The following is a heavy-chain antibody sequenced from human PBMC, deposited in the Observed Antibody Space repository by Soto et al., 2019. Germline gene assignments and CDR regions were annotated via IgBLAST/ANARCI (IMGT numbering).Heavy chain of an antibody. CDR1: GGTFSNYA. CDR2: IIPIFGTT. V-gene: IGHV1-69*01. Sequence: QVQLVQSGAEVKKPGSSVKVSCKASGGTFSNYAISWVRQAPGQGLEWMGGIIPIFGTTNYAQKFQGRVTITADESTSTAYMELSSLRSEDTAVYYCARDAIFGVVIRGIDYYYGMDVWGQGTTVTVS. CDR3: ARDAIFGVVIRGIDYYYGMDV. J-gene: IGHJ6*02. D-gene: IGHD3-3*01.